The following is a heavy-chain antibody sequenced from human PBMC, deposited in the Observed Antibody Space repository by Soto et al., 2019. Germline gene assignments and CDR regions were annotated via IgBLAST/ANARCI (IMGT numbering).Heavy chain of an antibody. D-gene: IGHD2-15*01. J-gene: IGHJ6*03. CDR1: GGTFSSYT. V-gene: IGHV1-69*04. CDR2: IIPILGIA. CDR3: AREGCSGGSCYSGYYYYYMDV. Sequence: VASVKVSCKASGGTFSSYTISWVRQAPGQGLEWMGRIIPILGIANYAQKFQGRVTITADKSTSTAYMGLSSLRSEDTAVYYCAREGCSGGSCYSGYYYYYMDVWGKGTTVTVSS.